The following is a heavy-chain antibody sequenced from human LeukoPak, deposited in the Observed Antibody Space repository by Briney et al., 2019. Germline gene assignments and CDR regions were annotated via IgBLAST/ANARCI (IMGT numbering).Heavy chain of an antibody. V-gene: IGHV3-66*01. CDR1: GFTVSSNY. J-gene: IGHJ4*02. Sequence: PGGSLRLSCAASGFTVSSNYMSWVRQAPGKRLEWVSVIYSGGSTYYADSVKGRFTISRDNSKNTLYLQMNSLRAEDTAVYYCARGTVTTRIDYWGQGTLVTVSS. CDR2: IYSGGST. D-gene: IGHD4-17*01. CDR3: ARGTVTTRIDY.